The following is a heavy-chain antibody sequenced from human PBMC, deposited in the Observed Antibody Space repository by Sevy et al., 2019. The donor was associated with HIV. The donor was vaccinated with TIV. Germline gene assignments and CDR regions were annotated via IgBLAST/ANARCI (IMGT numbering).Heavy chain of an antibody. J-gene: IGHJ6*02. D-gene: IGHD2-8*02. CDR3: STYPIILLLVTDGMDV. Sequence: GGSLRLSCAASGFTFTYAWMNWVRQAPGKGLEWVGRIKSKSDGGTIDYAAPVKGRFIITRDDSKNTLYLQMNSLKTEDTAVYYCSTYPIILLLVTDGMDVWGQGTTVTVSS. CDR2: IKSKSDGGTI. V-gene: IGHV3-15*01. CDR1: GFTFTYAW.